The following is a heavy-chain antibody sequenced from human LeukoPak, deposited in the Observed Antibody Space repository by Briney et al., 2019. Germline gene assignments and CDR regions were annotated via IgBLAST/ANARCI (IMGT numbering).Heavy chain of an antibody. CDR3: AKDWGDDSSSVFDY. CDR1: GFTFDDYA. Sequence: QAGRSLRLSCAASGFTFDDYAMHWVRQAPGKGLEWVSGISWNSGSIGYADSVKGRFTISRDNAKNSLYLQMNSLRAEDTALYYCAKDWGDDSSSVFDYWGRGTLVTVSS. D-gene: IGHD6-13*01. J-gene: IGHJ4*02. V-gene: IGHV3-9*01. CDR2: ISWNSGSI.